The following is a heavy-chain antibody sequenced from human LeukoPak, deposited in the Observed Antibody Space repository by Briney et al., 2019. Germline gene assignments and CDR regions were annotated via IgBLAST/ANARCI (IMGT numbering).Heavy chain of an antibody. J-gene: IGHJ4*02. V-gene: IGHV3-20*04. D-gene: IGHD2-21*01. CDR3: ARVWQDYSGVDY. CDR2: INWNGGST. Sequence: GGSLRLSCAASGFTFDDYGMSWVRQAPGKGLEWVSGINWNGGSTGYADSVKGRFTISRDNAKNSLYLQMNSLRDEDTAVYYCARVWQDYSGVDYWGQGTLVTVSS. CDR1: GFTFDDYG.